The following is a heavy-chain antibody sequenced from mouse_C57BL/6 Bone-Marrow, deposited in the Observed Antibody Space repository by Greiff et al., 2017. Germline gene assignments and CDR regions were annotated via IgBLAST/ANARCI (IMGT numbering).Heavy chain of an antibody. CDR2: IYPRSGNT. D-gene: IGHD2-3*01. J-gene: IGHJ1*03. V-gene: IGHV1-81*01. CDR3: AREWVLLWYFDV. Sequence: QVQLKESGAELARPGASVKLSCKASGYTFTSYGISWVKQRTGQGLEWIGEIYPRSGNTYSNEKFKGKATLTADKSSSTAYMELRSLTSEDSAVYFCAREWVLLWYFDVWGTGTTVTVSS. CDR1: GYTFTSYG.